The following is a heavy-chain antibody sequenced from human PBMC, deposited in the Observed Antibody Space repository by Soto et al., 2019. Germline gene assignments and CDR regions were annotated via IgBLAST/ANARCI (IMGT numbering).Heavy chain of an antibody. CDR2: IYYSGST. J-gene: IGHJ5*02. V-gene: IGHV4-30-4*01. CDR3: ARALNYYDSSGYYYGVNWFDP. D-gene: IGHD3-22*01. Sequence: SETLSLTCTVSGGSISSGDYYWSWIRQPPGKGLEWIGYIYYSGSTYYNPSLKSRVTISVDTSKNQFSLKLSSVTAADTAVYYCARALNYYDSSGYYYGVNWFDPWGQGTLVTVSS. CDR1: GGSISSGDYY.